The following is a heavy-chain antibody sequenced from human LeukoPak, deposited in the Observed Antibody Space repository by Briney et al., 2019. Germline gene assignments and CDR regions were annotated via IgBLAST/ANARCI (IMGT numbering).Heavy chain of an antibody. D-gene: IGHD3-9*01. Sequence: SQTLSLTCSVSGGSISSGDYYWSWIRQPPGKGLEWIGCIYYSGSTYYDPSLKSRVTISVDTSKNQFSLKLSSVTAADTAVYYCARQTPEILRYFDWLLSPSWFDPWGQGTLVTVSS. V-gene: IGHV4-30-4*08. CDR2: IYYSGST. CDR3: ARQTPEILRYFDWLLSPSWFDP. CDR1: GGSISSGDYY. J-gene: IGHJ5*02.